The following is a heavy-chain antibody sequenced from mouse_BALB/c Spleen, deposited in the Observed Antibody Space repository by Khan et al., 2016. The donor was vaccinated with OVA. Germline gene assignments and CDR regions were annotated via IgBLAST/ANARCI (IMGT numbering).Heavy chain of an antibody. V-gene: IGHV3-2*02. D-gene: IGHD4-1*01. CDR3: ASELGRYYAMDY. CDR2: ISYSDTT. J-gene: IGHJ4*01. Sequence: EVQLQESGPGLVKPSQSLSLTCTVTGYSITSDYAWNWIRQFPGNKLEWMGYISYSDTTTYNPSLKSRISITRDTSKNKFFLHLNPVTTEDTATYYCASELGRYYAMDYWGQGTSVTVSS. CDR1: GYSITSDYA.